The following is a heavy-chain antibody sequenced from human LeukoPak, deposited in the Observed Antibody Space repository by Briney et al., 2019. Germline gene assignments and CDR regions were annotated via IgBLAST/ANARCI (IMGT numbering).Heavy chain of an antibody. D-gene: IGHD3-22*01. CDR2: IKHDGSEK. J-gene: IGHJ4*02. V-gene: IGHV3-7*04. Sequence: PGGSLRLSCAASGFNFTNAWVTWVRQAPGKGLEWVANIKHDGSEKYYVDSVKGRFTISRDNAKNSLYLQMNSLRAEDTAVYYCARDRDYYDRSGYYYFDYWGQGTLVTVSS. CDR1: GFNFTNAW. CDR3: ARDRDYYDRSGYYYFDY.